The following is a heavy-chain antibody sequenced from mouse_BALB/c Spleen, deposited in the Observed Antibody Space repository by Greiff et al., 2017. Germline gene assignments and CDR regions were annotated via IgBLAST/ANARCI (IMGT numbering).Heavy chain of an antibody. J-gene: IGHJ3*01. CDR3: ARSHYYGSSSWFAY. D-gene: IGHD1-1*01. CDR2: ISSGSSTI. CDR1: GFTFSSFG. V-gene: IGHV5-17*02. Sequence: EVQLVESGGGLVQPGGSRKLSCAASGFTFSSFGMHWVRQAPEKGLEWVAYISSGSSTIYYADTVKGRFTISRDNPKNTLFLQMTSLRSEDTAMYYCARSHYYGSSSWFAYWGQGTLVTVSA.